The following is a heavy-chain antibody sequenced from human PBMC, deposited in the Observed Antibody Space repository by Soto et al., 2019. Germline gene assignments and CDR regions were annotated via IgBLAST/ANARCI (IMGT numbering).Heavy chain of an antibody. CDR2: ISGSGGST. D-gene: IGHD3-16*02. CDR1: GFTFSSYA. Sequence: AGGSLRLSCAASGFTFSSYAMSWVRQAPGKGLEWVSAISGSGGSTYYADSVKGRFTISRDNSKNTLYLQMNSLRAEDTAVYYCAKDPLGELSLYYFDYWGQGTLVTVSS. J-gene: IGHJ4*02. V-gene: IGHV3-23*01. CDR3: AKDPLGELSLYYFDY.